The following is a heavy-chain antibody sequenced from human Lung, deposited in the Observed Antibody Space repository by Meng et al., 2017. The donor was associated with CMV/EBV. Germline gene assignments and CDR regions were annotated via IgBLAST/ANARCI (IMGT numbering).Heavy chain of an antibody. CDR3: ARHRYFFDT. Sequence: GESLKISCAASGFTFNSYSMNWVRQAPGKGLEWISSITTDSRYIYYAASVKGRFTISRDNTKDSLYLQMDGLGYDDTAVYFCARHRYFFDTWGQGTPVTVPS. CDR2: ITTDSRYI. V-gene: IGHV3-21*04. CDR1: GFTFNSYS. D-gene: IGHD3-9*01. J-gene: IGHJ4*02.